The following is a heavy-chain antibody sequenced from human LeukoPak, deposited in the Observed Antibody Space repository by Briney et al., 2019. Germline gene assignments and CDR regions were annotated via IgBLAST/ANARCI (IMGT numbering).Heavy chain of an antibody. J-gene: IGHJ4*02. D-gene: IGHD3-22*01. CDR2: IIPIFGTA. CDR3: ARSGYDSSGQGLNY. CDR1: GGTFSSYA. Sequence: GASVKVSCKASGGTFSSYAISWVRQAPGQGLEWMGGIIPIFGTANYAQKFQGRVTITADESTSTAYMELSSLRSEDTAVYYCARSGYDSSGQGLNYWGQGTLVTVSS. V-gene: IGHV1-69*13.